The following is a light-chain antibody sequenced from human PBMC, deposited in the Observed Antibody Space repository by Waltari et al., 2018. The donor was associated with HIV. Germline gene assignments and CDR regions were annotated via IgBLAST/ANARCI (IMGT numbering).Light chain of an antibody. V-gene: IGLV2-11*01. CDR2: DVS. Sequence: QSALTQPRSVSGSPGQSVTISCTGTSSDVGGYNYVSWYQPHPGKAPKLMIYDVSKRPSGVPDRFSGSKSGNTASLTISGLQAEDEADYYCCSYAGSYTLFGGGTKLTVL. CDR3: CSYAGSYTL. CDR1: SSDVGGYNY. J-gene: IGLJ2*01.